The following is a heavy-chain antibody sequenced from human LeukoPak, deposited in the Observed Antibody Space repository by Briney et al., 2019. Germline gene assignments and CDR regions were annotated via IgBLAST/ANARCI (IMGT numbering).Heavy chain of an antibody. CDR1: GFTVSDYP. Sequence: GVSLRLSCAVSGFTVSDYPMNWVRQAPGKGLEWVSHINSGSNDIWYADSVKGRFTISRDNARSSLYLQMNSLRDEDTAVYYCATDRDWAFDYWGQGTLVTVSS. CDR3: ATDRDWAFDY. D-gene: IGHD3/OR15-3a*01. CDR2: INSGSNDI. J-gene: IGHJ4*02. V-gene: IGHV3-48*02.